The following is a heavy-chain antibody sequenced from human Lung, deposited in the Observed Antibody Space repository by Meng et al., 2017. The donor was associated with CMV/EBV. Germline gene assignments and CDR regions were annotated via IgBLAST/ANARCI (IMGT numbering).Heavy chain of an antibody. CDR3: ARDRGAPSLYYHYSFGLDV. D-gene: IGHD3-10*01. Sequence: SXXVTXKASGYMFTGFYMHWVRQAPGQGLEWMGWINPNTGGTNYAQKFQGRVTMARDTSISTAYMEMSKLKSHGTAVYSCARDRGAPSLYYHYSFGLDVWGLGXTVTVSS. J-gene: IGHJ6*02. V-gene: IGHV1-2*02. CDR1: GYMFTGFY. CDR2: INPNTGGT.